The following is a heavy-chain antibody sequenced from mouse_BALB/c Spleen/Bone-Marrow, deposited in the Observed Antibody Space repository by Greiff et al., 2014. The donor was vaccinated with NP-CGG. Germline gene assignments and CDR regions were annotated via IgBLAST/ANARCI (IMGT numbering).Heavy chain of an antibody. CDR2: IDPANGNT. D-gene: IGHD1-1*01. CDR1: GFNIKDTY. CDR3: ANYYYGSSLFAY. Sequence: EVQLVESGAELVKPGASVKLSCTASGFNIKDTYMHWVKQRPEQGLEWIGRIDPANGNTKYGPKFQGKATITADTSSNTAYLQLSSLTSEDTAVYYCANYYYGSSLFAYWGQGTLVTVSA. V-gene: IGHV14-3*02. J-gene: IGHJ3*01.